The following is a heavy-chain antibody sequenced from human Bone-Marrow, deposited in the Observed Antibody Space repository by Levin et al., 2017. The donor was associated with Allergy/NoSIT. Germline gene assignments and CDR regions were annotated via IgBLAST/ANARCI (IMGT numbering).Heavy chain of an antibody. CDR1: GYLFTIYE. D-gene: IGHD2/OR15-2a*01. CDR3: ARHRILSIPQYDS. V-gene: IGHV1-2*02. J-gene: IGHJ4*02. Sequence: PQASVKVSCKASGYLFTIYEMHWLRQAPGQGLEWLGWIKPIGDSKYAQNFQGRVTMTSDTSISTVYLELTRLRSDDTAVYFCARHRILSIPQYDSWGQGTLVTVSP. CDR2: IKPIGDS.